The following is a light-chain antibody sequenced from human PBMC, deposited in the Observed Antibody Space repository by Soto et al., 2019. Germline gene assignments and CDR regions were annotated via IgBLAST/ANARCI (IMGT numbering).Light chain of an antibody. V-gene: IGKV3-20*01. CDR2: GAS. J-gene: IGKJ2*01. CDR1: QSVSGSY. CDR3: HQYGSSPYT. Sequence: EIVLTQSPGTLSLSPGERAILSCRASQSVSGSYLVWYQQKPGQAPRLLIYGASSRATGIPDRFSGSGSGTDFTLTISRLEPEDFAVYYCHQYGSSPYTFGQGTKLEIK.